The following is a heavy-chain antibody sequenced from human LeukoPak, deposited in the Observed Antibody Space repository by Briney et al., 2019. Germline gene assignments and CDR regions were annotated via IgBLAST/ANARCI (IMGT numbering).Heavy chain of an antibody. CDR3: ANPRYDSSGYYYVD. Sequence: ASVKVSCKASGGTFSSYTMHWLRQAPGQRLDWMGWINGGSGNTKYSPEFQGRVTITRDTSASTAYMVLSSLRSEDTAVYYCANPRYDSSGYYYVDWGQGTLVTVSS. J-gene: IGHJ4*02. V-gene: IGHV1-3*01. D-gene: IGHD3-22*01. CDR2: INGGSGNT. CDR1: GGTFSSYT.